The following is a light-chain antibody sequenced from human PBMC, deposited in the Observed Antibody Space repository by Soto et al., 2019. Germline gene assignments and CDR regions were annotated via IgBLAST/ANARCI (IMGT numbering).Light chain of an antibody. CDR3: QQRSNWPIT. J-gene: IGKJ5*01. Sequence: EIVLTHSPVTLSLSPGERATLSCRASQSVSSYLAWYQQKPDQAPSLLIYDAFHRATGIPARFSGSGSGTDFTLTISSLEPEDFVVYYCQQRSNWPITFGQGTRLEIK. CDR1: QSVSSY. CDR2: DAF. V-gene: IGKV3-11*01.